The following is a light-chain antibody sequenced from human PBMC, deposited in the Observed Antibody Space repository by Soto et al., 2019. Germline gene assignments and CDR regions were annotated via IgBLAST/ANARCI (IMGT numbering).Light chain of an antibody. Sequence: DIPMTQSPSSLSASVGDRVTITCRASQGISTYLAWYQQKPGKVPKLLIYAASTLQSGVPSRFSGSGSGADFTLTISSLQPEDVATYYCQKYYSAQLTFGGGTKVESK. CDR2: AAS. CDR3: QKYYSAQLT. CDR1: QGISTY. J-gene: IGKJ4*01. V-gene: IGKV1-27*01.